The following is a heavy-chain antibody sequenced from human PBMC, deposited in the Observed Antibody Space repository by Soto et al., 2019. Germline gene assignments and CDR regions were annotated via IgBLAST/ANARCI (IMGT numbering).Heavy chain of an antibody. CDR1: GGTFSSYA. D-gene: IGHD2-15*01. V-gene: IGHV1-69*01. Sequence: QVQLVQSGAEVKKPGSSVKVSCKASGGTFSSYAISWVRQAPGQGLEWMGGIIPIFGTANYAQKFQGRVTITADESTSTTYMVLSSLRCEDTAVYYWASLYCSGGSCYRVPPHADYYYYGMDVWGQRTTVTVSS. J-gene: IGHJ6*02. CDR3: ASLYCSGGSCYRVPPHADYYYYGMDV. CDR2: IIPIFGTA.